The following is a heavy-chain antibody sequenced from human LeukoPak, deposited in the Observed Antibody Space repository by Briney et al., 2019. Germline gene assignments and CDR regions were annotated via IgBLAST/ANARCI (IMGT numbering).Heavy chain of an antibody. D-gene: IGHD3-3*01. CDR1: GVAISRGGYA. V-gene: IGHV4-30-4*07. CDR2: IYYSGST. J-gene: IGHJ5*02. Sequence: SETLSLTCAVSGVAISRGGYAWNWIRQPPGKGLEWIGYIYYSGSTYYNPSLKRRVTISVDTSKNQFSLKLSSVTAADTAVYYCARVFWSGYYDPLNWFDPWGQGTLVTVSS. CDR3: ARVFWSGYYDPLNWFDP.